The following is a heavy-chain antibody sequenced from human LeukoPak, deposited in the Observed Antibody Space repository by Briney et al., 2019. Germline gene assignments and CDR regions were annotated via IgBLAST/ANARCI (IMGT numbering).Heavy chain of an antibody. CDR2: ISGSGGST. CDR3: AKLIGDYGGNSGY. CDR1: GLTFSTHA. J-gene: IGHJ4*02. Sequence: GGSLRLSCVVSGLTFSTHAMSWVRQVPGKGLEWVSSISGSGGSTYYADSVKGRFTISRDNSKNTLYLQMNSLRVEDTAVYNCAKLIGDYGGNSGYWGQGTLVTVSS. V-gene: IGHV3-23*01. D-gene: IGHD4-23*01.